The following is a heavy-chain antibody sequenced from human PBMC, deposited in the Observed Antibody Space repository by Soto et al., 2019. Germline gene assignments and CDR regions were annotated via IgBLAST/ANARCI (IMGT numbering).Heavy chain of an antibody. CDR3: ARRPIAVAGSYYYYDMDV. CDR2: IDPSDSYT. D-gene: IGHD6-19*01. V-gene: IGHV5-10-1*01. Sequence: PGESLKISCKGFGYSFTSYWISWVRQMPGKGLEWMGRIDPSDSYTNYSPSFQGHVTISADKSISTAYLQWSSLKASDTAMYYCARRPIAVAGSYYYYDMDVWGQGTTVTVSS. J-gene: IGHJ6*02. CDR1: GYSFTSYW.